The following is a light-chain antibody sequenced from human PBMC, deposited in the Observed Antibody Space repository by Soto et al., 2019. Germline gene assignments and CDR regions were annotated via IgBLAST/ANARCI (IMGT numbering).Light chain of an antibody. J-gene: IGKJ5*01. CDR2: DAS. CDR3: SCCSNCPPST. CDR1: QSVSNY. Sequence: RPTLTRTPGERTTLSCRASQSVSNYLAWYQQKPGQAPRLLIYDASNRATDIPARFSGSGSGTDFTFSIRRPAPEDFLLSHRSCCSNCPPSTFGSGTGLEIK. V-gene: IGKV3-11*01.